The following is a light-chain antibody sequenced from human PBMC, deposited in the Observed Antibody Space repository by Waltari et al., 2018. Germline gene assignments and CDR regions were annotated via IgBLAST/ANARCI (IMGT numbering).Light chain of an antibody. CDR3: AALYDSLNGVV. Sequence: QSVLTQAPSASGTPGQRVIISCAGSSSNIGSNNVDWYQQLPGTAPKLLIYTNNYRPACVPDRVSGSNSGTAASLAISWLQSEDEADYFCAALYDSLNGVVFAGGTKLTVL. CDR2: TNN. J-gene: IGLJ2*01. CDR1: SSNIGSNN. V-gene: IGLV1-44*01.